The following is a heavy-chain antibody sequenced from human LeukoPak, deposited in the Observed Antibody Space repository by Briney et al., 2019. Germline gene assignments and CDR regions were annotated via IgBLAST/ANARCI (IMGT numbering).Heavy chain of an antibody. Sequence: GDSLRLSCAASGFIFSSYSMSWVRQAPGKGLEWVSAISGSGGSTYYADSVKGRFTISRDNSKNTLYLQMNSLRAEDTAVYYCARDLMGIAYRGAFYYWGQGTLVTVSS. CDR3: ARDLMGIAYRGAFYY. D-gene: IGHD6-13*01. CDR2: ISGSGGST. J-gene: IGHJ4*02. V-gene: IGHV3-23*01. CDR1: GFIFSSYS.